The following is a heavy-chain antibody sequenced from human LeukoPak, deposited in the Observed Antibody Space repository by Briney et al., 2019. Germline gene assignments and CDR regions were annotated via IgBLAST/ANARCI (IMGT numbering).Heavy chain of an antibody. CDR2: ISPNSGGR. V-gene: IGHV1-2*02. J-gene: IGHJ4*02. CDR3: ARGTTVTTPFDY. CDR1: GYTFTGYY. Sequence: ASVKVSCKASGYTFTGYYIHWVRQAPGQGLERMGWISPNSGGRNYAQKFQGRVTMTRDTSVSTAHMELSNVRSDDTAVYYCARGTTVTTPFDYWGQRTLVTVSS. D-gene: IGHD4-17*01.